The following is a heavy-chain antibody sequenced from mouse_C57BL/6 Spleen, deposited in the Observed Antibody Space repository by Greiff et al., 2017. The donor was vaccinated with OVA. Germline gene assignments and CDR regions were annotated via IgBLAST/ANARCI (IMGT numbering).Heavy chain of an antibody. CDR1: GFTFSDYG. CDR3: ARVHGYYAMDY. J-gene: IGHJ4*01. Sequence: EVHLVESGGGLVKPGGSLKLSCAASGFTFSDYGMHWVRQAPEKGLEWVAYISSGSSTIYYADTVKGRFTISRDNAKNTLFLQMTSLRSEDTAMYYCARVHGYYAMDYWGQGTSVTVSS. V-gene: IGHV5-17*01. CDR2: ISSGSSTI.